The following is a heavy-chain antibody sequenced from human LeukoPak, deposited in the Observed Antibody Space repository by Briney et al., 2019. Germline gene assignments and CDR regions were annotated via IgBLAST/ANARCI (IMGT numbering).Heavy chain of an antibody. CDR1: GYTFTGYY. D-gene: IGHD6-19*01. J-gene: IGHJ4*02. V-gene: IGHV1-2*02. CDR3: ARYIAVAGPEGNYFDY. CDR2: INPNSGGT. Sequence: ASVRVSCKASGYTFTGYYVHWVRQAPGQGLEWMGWINPNSGGTNYAQKFQGRVTMTRDTSISTAYMELSRLRSDDTAVYYCARYIAVAGPEGNYFDYWGQGTLVTVSS.